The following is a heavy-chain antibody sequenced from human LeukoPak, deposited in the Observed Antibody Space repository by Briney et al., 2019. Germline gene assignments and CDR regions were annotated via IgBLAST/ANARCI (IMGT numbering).Heavy chain of an antibody. Sequence: SETLSLTCTISGGSISSSRYYWGWIRQPPGKGLEWIGSIYYSGSTYYNPSLKSRVTILLDTSRNQFSLKLSSVSAADTAVYYCARGANYYDSSGYSATFDYWGQGTLVTVSS. CDR1: GGSISSSRYY. D-gene: IGHD3-22*01. CDR2: IYYSGST. CDR3: ARGANYYDSSGYSATFDY. V-gene: IGHV4-39*01. J-gene: IGHJ4*02.